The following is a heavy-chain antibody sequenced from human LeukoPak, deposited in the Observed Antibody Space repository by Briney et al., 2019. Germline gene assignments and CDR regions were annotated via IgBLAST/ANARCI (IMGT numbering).Heavy chain of an antibody. CDR3: ARTLTRWELTPYYFDY. Sequence: SETLSLTCTLSGGSISSYYWRCIRPPPAKGLEWIGYIYYSESNNYNHSLQSRVTISVDTSKNQFSLKLSSVTAADTAVYYCARTLTRWELTPYYFDYWGQGTLVTVSS. CDR1: GGSISSYY. V-gene: IGHV4-59*01. J-gene: IGHJ4*02. D-gene: IGHD3-10*01. CDR2: IYYSESN.